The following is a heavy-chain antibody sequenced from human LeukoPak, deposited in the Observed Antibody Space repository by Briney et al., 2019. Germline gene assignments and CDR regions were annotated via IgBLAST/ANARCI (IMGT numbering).Heavy chain of an antibody. D-gene: IGHD2-21*01. CDR1: GYTFTSYG. Sequence: VASVKVSCKASGYTFTSYGISWVRQAPGQGLEWMGWISTYNGNTNYAQKFQDRVTMTTDTTTSTAYMELRSLRSDDTAVYYCARDLVGGIVVVIGRFDYWGQGTLVTVSS. CDR3: ARDLVGGIVVVIGRFDY. J-gene: IGHJ4*02. CDR2: ISTYNGNT. V-gene: IGHV1-18*01.